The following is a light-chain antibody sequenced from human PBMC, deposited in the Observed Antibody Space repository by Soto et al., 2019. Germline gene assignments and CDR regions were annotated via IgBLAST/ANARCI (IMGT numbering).Light chain of an antibody. CDR1: QSVLHITGETF. CDR2: EVS. Sequence: VMTQTPLSLSVAPGQPAAISCKSSQSVLHITGETFLFWYLQKPGQSPQLLIYEVSTRVSGVPDRFSGSGSGTDFTLEISRVETDDVSIYYCMQSTQLPPTFGQGTRLE. V-gene: IGKV2D-29*02. J-gene: IGKJ5*01. CDR3: MQSTQLPPT.